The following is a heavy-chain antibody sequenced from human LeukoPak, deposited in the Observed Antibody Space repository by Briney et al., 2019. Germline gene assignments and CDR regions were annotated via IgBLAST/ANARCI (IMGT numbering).Heavy chain of an antibody. CDR2: VYYSGST. J-gene: IGHJ5*02. D-gene: IGHD6-13*01. CDR1: GGSISSYY. V-gene: IGHV4-59*08. CDR3: ARHNSSTWASWFDP. Sequence: PSETLSLTCTVSGGSISSYYWSWIRQPPGKGLEWIAYVYYSGSTNYNPSLKSRVTISVDTSKNQFSLKLSSVTAADTAVYYCARHNSSTWASWFDPWGQGTLVTVSS.